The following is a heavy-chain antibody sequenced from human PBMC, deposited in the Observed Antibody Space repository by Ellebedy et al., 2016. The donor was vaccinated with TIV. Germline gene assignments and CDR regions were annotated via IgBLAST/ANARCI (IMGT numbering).Heavy chain of an antibody. CDR1: GDSVTTSPYT. Sequence: SETLSLXCTVSGDSVTTSPYTWNWIRQSPGKGLEWIGYVSHSESTYYNPSLENRLTISLDTSKNQVSLNLDSVTAADTALYFCARGGSDFWSGYPFHYWGQGTLVTVSS. D-gene: IGHD3-3*01. CDR2: VSHSEST. CDR3: ARGGSDFWSGYPFHY. J-gene: IGHJ4*02. V-gene: IGHV4-61*01.